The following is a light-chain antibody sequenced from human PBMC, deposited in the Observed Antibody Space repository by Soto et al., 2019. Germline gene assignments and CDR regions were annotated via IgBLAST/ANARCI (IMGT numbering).Light chain of an antibody. Sequence: DIHLTQSPSTLSASIGDRVTITCRASQSLGKWLAWYQQKPGKAPNLLIFEASRLQTGAPSRFSGGGFGTEFTLTISSLQPEDSATYYCQKCNGYSVAFGQGTKV. CDR3: QKCNGYSVA. V-gene: IGKV1-5*03. CDR1: QSLGKW. CDR2: EAS. J-gene: IGKJ1*01.